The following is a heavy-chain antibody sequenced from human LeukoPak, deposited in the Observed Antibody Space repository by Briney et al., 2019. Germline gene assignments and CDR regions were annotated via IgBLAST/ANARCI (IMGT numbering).Heavy chain of an antibody. CDR1: GFTFSSYA. D-gene: IGHD2-15*01. V-gene: IGHV3-30*04. J-gene: IGHJ4*02. CDR3: AKDALGYCSGGSCPSNS. CDR2: ISYDGSNK. Sequence: GGSLRLSCAASGFTFSSYAMHWVRQAPGKGLEWVAVISYDGSNKYYADSVKGRFTISRDNSKSTLYLQTNSLRAEDTAIYYCAKDALGYCSGGSCPSNSWGQGTLVTVSS.